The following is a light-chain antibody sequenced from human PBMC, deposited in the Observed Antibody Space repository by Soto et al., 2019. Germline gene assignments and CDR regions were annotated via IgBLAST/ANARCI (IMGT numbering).Light chain of an antibody. CDR2: EVS. CDR1: SNDVGHSSF. CDR3: NAQADNGKHV. V-gene: IGLV2-8*01. J-gene: IGLJ1*01. Sequence: QSVLTQPPSASGSPGQSDTISCTGNSNDVGHSSFISWYQQHPGKGPKLIIYEVSKWPSGVPDRFSGSKSGNTASLSVSGLQDEDEADYFCNAQADNGKHVFGTGTKVTVL.